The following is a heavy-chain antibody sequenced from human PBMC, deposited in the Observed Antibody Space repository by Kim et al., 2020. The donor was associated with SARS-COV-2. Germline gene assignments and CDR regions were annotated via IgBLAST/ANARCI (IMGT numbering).Heavy chain of an antibody. D-gene: IGHD3-16*01. CDR3: TTVSRR. V-gene: IGHV3-15*01. Sequence: GGSLRLSCAVSGIPFSDAWMNWVRQAPGKGLEWVGRIKSKTDGGTADLAAPVKGRFAISRDDSKNMLYLLMNSLKLDDSAVYYCTTVSRRWGQGTLVTVSS. CDR1: GIPFSDAW. CDR2: IKSKTDGGTA. J-gene: IGHJ4*02.